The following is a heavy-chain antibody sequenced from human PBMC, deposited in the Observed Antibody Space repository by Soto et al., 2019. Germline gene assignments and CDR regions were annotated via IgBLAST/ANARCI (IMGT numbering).Heavy chain of an antibody. J-gene: IGHJ5*02. CDR1: GGSISSSSYY. V-gene: IGHV4-39*01. CDR2: IYYSGST. CDR3: ASPKIAFYNWFDP. Sequence: LSLTCTVSGGSISSSSYYWGWIRQPPGKGLEWIGSIYYSGSTYYNPSLKSRVTISVDTSKNQFSLKLSSVTAADTAVYYCASPKIAFYNWFDPWGQGTLVTVSS. D-gene: IGHD3-3*02.